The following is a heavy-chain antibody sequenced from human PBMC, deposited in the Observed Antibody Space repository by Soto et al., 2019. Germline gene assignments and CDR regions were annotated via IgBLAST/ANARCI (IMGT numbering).Heavy chain of an antibody. CDR1: GGSISSSSYY. Sequence: PSETLSLTCTVSGGSISSSSYYWGWIRQPPGKGLEWIGSIYYSGSTYYNPSLKSRVTISVDTSKNQFSLKLSSVTAADTAVYYCASFYYGSGSYSLYYSYGMDVWGQGTTVTVSS. J-gene: IGHJ6*02. D-gene: IGHD3-10*01. CDR3: ASFYYGSGSYSLYYSYGMDV. CDR2: IYYSGST. V-gene: IGHV4-39*01.